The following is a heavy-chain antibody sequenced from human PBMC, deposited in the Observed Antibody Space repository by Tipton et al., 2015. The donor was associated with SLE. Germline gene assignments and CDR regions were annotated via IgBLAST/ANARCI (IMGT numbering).Heavy chain of an antibody. J-gene: IGHJ4*02. V-gene: IGHV4-39*01. D-gene: IGHD4-23*01. CDR1: GGSISIICYY. CDR2: IYYSGST. CDR3: ARHGNQDY. Sequence: TLSLTCTVSGGSISIICYYWGWIRQPPGKGLEWIGSIYYSGSTYYNPSLTSRVTISVDTSKNQCSLKLSSVTAADTAVYYCARHGNQDYWGQGTLVTVSS.